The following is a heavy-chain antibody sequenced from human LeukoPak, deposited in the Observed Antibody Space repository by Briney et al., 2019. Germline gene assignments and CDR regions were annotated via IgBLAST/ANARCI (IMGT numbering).Heavy chain of an antibody. Sequence: SVKVSCKASGGTFSSYAISWVRQAPGQGLEWMGRIIPIVGIANYAQKIQGRVTITADKSTSTAYMELSSLRSEDTAVYYCAREYYSDSSGYYKVDYWGQGTLVTVSS. D-gene: IGHD3-22*01. CDR1: GGTFSSYA. CDR3: AREYYSDSSGYYKVDY. V-gene: IGHV1-69*04. CDR2: IIPIVGIA. J-gene: IGHJ4*02.